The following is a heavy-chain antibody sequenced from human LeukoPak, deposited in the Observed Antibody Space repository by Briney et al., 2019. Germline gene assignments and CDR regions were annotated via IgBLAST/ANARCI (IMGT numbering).Heavy chain of an antibody. J-gene: IGHJ4*02. V-gene: IGHV3-30*02. CDR1: GFPFNSYG. D-gene: IGHD3-22*01. Sequence: PGGSLRLSCAASGFPFNSYGMHWVRQAAGKGLEWVAFIRNDGGNKYSADSVKGRFTISRDNSKDTLYLQMNSLRPEDTAVYYCAKDPTYYYDSSGPDYWGQGTLVTVCS. CDR2: IRNDGGNK. CDR3: AKDPTYYYDSSGPDY.